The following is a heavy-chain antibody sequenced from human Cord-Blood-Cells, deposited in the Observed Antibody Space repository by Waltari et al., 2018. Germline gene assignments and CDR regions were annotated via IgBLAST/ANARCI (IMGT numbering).Heavy chain of an antibody. V-gene: IGHV4-39*01. CDR3: ARPRGSGSYYDAFDI. Sequence: QLQLQESGPGLVKPSATLSLTCTVSGGSISSSSYYLGWIRQPPGKGLAGIGSIYYSGSTYYPPSLKSSATIPVDTSKHQFSLKLSSVTAADTAVDYCARPRGSGSYYDAFDIWGQGTMVTVSS. J-gene: IGHJ3*02. D-gene: IGHD3-10*01. CDR2: IYYSGST. CDR1: GGSISSSSYY.